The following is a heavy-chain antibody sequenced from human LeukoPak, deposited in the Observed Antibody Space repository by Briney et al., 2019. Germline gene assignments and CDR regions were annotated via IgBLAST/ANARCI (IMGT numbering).Heavy chain of an antibody. CDR1: GVTFSGYA. Sequence: GGTLTLSCAASGVTFSGYAMSWVRQPPGKGLEWVWEINGSGGSTYYADSVKARFTISRDNPKTTLYLQMNSLRAEDTAVYYCAKYTVTTGPYYFDYWGQRTLVTVSS. V-gene: IGHV3-23*01. D-gene: IGHD4-11*01. CDR3: AKYTVTTGPYYFDY. J-gene: IGHJ4*02. CDR2: INGSGGST.